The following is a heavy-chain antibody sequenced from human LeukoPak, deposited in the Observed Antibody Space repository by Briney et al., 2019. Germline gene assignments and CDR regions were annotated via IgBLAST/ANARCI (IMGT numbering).Heavy chain of an antibody. J-gene: IGHJ5*02. CDR3: ARIAAALGWFDP. CDR1: GFTVSSNY. D-gene: IGHD6-13*01. V-gene: IGHV3-53*01. Sequence: GGSLRLSCAVSGFTVSSNYMSWVRQAPGKGLEWVSVIYSGGSTYYADSVKGRFTISRDNSKNTLYLQMNSLRAEDTAVYYCARIAAALGWFDPWGQGTLVTVSS. CDR2: IYSGGST.